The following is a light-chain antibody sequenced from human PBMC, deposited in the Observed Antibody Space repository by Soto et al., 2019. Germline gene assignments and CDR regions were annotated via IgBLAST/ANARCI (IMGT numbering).Light chain of an antibody. J-gene: IGLJ2*01. CDR2: DVT. Sequence: QSALTQPASVSGSPGQSITISCTGTSSDVGGHNYVSWYQQHPGKAPKLMIYDVTNRPSGVSNRFSGSKSGNTASLTISGLQADDEADYYCGSYTSSSTLVFGGGTKLAVL. CDR3: GSYTSSSTLV. V-gene: IGLV2-14*03. CDR1: SSDVGGHNY.